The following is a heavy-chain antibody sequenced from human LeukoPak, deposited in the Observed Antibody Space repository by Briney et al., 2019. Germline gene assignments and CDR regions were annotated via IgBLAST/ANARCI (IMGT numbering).Heavy chain of an antibody. CDR2: IYYSGRT. D-gene: IGHD3-22*01. V-gene: IGHV4-39*07. Sequence: SETLSLTCTVSGGSIGTNTYYWGWIRQPPGKGLEWIGSIYYSGRTYYNPSLKSRVTISVDTSKNQFSLKLSSVTAADTAVYYCARWAYYDSSGYDYWGQGTLVTVSS. CDR3: ARWAYYDSSGYDY. J-gene: IGHJ4*02. CDR1: GGSIGTNTYY.